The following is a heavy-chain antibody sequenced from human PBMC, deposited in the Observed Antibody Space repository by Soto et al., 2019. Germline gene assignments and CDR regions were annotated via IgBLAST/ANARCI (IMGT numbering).Heavy chain of an antibody. CDR2: ISSTTHYI. V-gene: IGHV3-21*06. D-gene: IGHD3-3*01. CDR1: GFTFTRYS. CDR3: ARDTLLYYDFWSGYYPLRDYYYRMDV. Sequence: WSLRLSCAASGFTFTRYSMNWVRQAPGKXLEWVSSISSTTHYIYYADSMRGRFTISRDNAKNAVYLEMNSLRAEDTAVYYCARDTLLYYDFWSGYYPLRDYYYRMDVWGQGTTVTVSS. J-gene: IGHJ6*02.